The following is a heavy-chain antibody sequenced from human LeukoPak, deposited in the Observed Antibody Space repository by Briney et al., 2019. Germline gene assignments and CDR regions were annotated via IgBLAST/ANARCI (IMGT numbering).Heavy chain of an antibody. CDR1: GFAFTSYA. CDR2: ISYDGSNS. J-gene: IGHJ4*02. Sequence: PGGSLRLSCAASGFAFTSYAMHWVRQAPGKGLEWVAVISYDGSNSYYADSVKGRFTISRDNSKNTLYLQMNSLRAEDTAVYYCARRGGGKYFDYWGQGTLVTVSS. D-gene: IGHD3-16*01. CDR3: ARRGGGKYFDY. V-gene: IGHV3-30*14.